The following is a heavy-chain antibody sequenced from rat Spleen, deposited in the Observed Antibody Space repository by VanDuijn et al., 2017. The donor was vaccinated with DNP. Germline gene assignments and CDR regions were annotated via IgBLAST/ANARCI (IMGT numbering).Heavy chain of an antibody. J-gene: IGHJ2*01. V-gene: IGHV3-3*01. CDR1: GYSITSNY. Sequence: EVQLQESGPGLVKPSQSLSLTCSVTGYSITSNYWGWIRKFPGNKLEWMGSINSADNTNYNPSLKSRISITRDTSKNQFFLQVSSVTTEDTATYYCARWNIGTSTLDYWGQGVMVTVSS. D-gene: IGHD1-5*01. CDR3: ARWNIGTSTLDY. CDR2: INSADNT.